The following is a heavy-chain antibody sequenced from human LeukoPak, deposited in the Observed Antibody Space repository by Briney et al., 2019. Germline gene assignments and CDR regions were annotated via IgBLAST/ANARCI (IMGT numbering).Heavy chain of an antibody. J-gene: IGHJ4*02. D-gene: IGHD3-9*01. CDR1: GGSISSGSYY. Sequence: SQTLSLTCTVSGGSISSGSYYWSWIRQPAGKGLEWIGRIYTSGSTNYNPSLKSRVTISVDTSKNQFSLKLSSVTAADTAVYYCARGYGGYFDWLLFDYWGQGTLVTVSS. CDR3: ARGYGGYFDWLLFDY. CDR2: IYTSGST. V-gene: IGHV4-61*02.